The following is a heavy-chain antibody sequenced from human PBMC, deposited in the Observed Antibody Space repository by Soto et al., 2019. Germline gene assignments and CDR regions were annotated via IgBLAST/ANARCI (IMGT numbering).Heavy chain of an antibody. J-gene: IGHJ6*02. CDR1: GGSFSGYY. CDR3: ASNSFYDFWSGYYKYYYYGMDV. V-gene: IGHV4-34*01. CDR2: INHSGST. D-gene: IGHD3-3*01. Sequence: ETLSLTCAVYGGSFSGYYWSWIRQPPGKGLEWIGEINHSGSTNYNPSLKSRVTISVDTSKNQFSLKLSSVTAADTAVYYCASNSFYDFWSGYYKYYYYGMDVWGQGTTVTVSS.